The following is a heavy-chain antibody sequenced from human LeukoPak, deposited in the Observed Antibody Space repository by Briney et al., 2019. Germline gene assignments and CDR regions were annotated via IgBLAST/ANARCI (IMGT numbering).Heavy chain of an antibody. CDR3: ARDRAVAGTGANWFDP. J-gene: IGHJ5*02. CDR2: ISSSSYI. Sequence: GSLRLSCAASGFTFSSYSMNWVRQAPGKGLEWVSSISSSSYIYYADSVKGRFTISRDNAKNSLYLQMNSLRAEDTAVYYCARDRAVAGTGANWFDPWGQGTLVTVSS. CDR1: GFTFSSYS. D-gene: IGHD6-19*01. V-gene: IGHV3-21*01.